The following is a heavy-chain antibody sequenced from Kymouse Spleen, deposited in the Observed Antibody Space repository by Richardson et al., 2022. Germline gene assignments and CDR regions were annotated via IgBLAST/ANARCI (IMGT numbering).Heavy chain of an antibody. D-gene: IGHD3-10*01. V-gene: IGHV4-34*01. CDR1: GGSFSGYY. CDR2: INHSGST. Sequence: QVQLQQWGAGLLKPSETLSLTCAVYGGSFSGYYWSWIRQPPGKGLEWIGEINHSGSTNYNPSLKSRVTISVDTSKNQFSLKLSSVTAADTAVYYCARGGDYYGSGSQLDVWGQGTTVTVSS. CDR3: ARGGDYYGSGSQLDV. J-gene: IGHJ6*02.